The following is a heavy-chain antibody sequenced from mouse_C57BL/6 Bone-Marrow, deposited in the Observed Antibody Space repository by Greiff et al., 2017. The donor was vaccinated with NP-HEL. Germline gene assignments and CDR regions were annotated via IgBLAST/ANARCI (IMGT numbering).Heavy chain of an antibody. V-gene: IGHV1-42*01. CDR3: AREGIYYSRDY. Sequence: VQLQQSGPELVKPGASVKISCKASGYSFTGYYMNWVKQSPEKSLEWIGEINPSTGGTTYNQKFKAKATLTVDKSSSTAYMQLKSLTSEDSAVYYCAREGIYYSRDYWGQGTSVTVSS. CDR1: GYSFTGYY. CDR2: INPSTGGT. D-gene: IGHD1-1*01. J-gene: IGHJ4*01.